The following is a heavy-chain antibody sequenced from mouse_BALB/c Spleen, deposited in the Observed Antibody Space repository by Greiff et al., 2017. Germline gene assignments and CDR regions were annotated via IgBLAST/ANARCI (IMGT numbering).Heavy chain of an antibody. Sequence: QVHVKQSGPELVKPGASVRISCKASGYTFTSYYIHWVKQRPGQGLEWIGWIYPGNVNTKYNEKFKGKATLTADKSSSTAYMQLSSLTSEDSAVYFCARVTTVVAHYYAMDYWGQGTSVTVSS. CDR2: IYPGNVNT. V-gene: IGHV1S56*01. D-gene: IGHD1-1*01. CDR3: ARVTTVVAHYYAMDY. J-gene: IGHJ4*01. CDR1: GYTFTSYY.